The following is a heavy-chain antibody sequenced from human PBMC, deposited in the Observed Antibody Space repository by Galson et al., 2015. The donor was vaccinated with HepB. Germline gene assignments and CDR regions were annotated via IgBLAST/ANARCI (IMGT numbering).Heavy chain of an antibody. V-gene: IGHV2-5*02. CDR3: AHLQSVGAYYYGSGVKYDY. D-gene: IGHD3-10*01. CDR1: GFSLNTNEVG. Sequence: PALVKPTQTLTLTCTFSGFSLNTNEVGVGWIRQPPGKALEWLGLIYWDDDKIYSPSLRSRLTITKDTSKNQVVLRMTNMNPVDTATYYCAHLQSVGAYYYGSGVKYDYRGQGTLVTVTS. CDR2: IYWDDDK. J-gene: IGHJ4*02.